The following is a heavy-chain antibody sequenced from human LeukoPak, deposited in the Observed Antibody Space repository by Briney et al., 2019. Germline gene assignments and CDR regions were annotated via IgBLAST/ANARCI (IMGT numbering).Heavy chain of an antibody. Sequence: PSETLSLTCTVSAYSITNDNYWVWIRQSPGTGLEWIGSIYHSGTAYYNPSLKSRVTISVDTSKNQFSLKLSSVTVTDTAIYYCAKEVARRTGGFGPWGQGTLVTVSS. CDR3: AKEVARRTGGFGP. V-gene: IGHV4-38-2*02. D-gene: IGHD3/OR15-3a*01. CDR2: IYHSGTA. J-gene: IGHJ5*02. CDR1: AYSITNDNY.